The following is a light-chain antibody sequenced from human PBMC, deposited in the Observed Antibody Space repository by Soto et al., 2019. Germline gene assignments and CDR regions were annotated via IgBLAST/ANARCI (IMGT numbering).Light chain of an antibody. J-gene: IGLJ2*01. V-gene: IGLV2-14*01. CDR3: SSYTSSSTDVL. CDR1: TSDVGDYNY. Sequence: QSALTQPASVSGSPGQSITISCTGTTSDVGDYNYVSWYQQRPGKAPKLMIFEVSNRPSGVSNRFSGSKSGNTASLTISGLQAEDEADYYCSSYTSSSTDVLFGGGTKLTVL. CDR2: EVS.